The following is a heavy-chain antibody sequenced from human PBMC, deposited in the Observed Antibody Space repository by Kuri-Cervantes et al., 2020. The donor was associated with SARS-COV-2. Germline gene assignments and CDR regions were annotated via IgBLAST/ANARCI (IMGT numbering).Heavy chain of an antibody. CDR1: GFTFSSYW. V-gene: IGHV3-74*01. J-gene: IGHJ4*02. CDR2: INSDGSST. CDR3: ARGIGIAAAGH. D-gene: IGHD6-13*01. Sequence: GESLKISCAASGFTFSSYWMHWVRQAPGKGLVWVSRINSDGSSTSYADSVKGRFTISRDNAKNTLYLQMNSLRAEDTAVYYCARGIGIAAAGHWGQGTLVTVS.